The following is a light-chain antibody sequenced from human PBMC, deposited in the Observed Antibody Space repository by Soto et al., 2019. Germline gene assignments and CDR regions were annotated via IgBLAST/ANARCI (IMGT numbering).Light chain of an antibody. CDR1: QSVSSSN. CDR3: QQYNNWHPLT. J-gene: IGKJ4*01. CDR2: GAS. V-gene: IGKV3-15*01. Sequence: EVMLTQSPGTLSLSPGERATLSCRASQSVSSSNLAWYQQKPGQAPRLLIYGASIRATGIPARFSGSGSGTEFTLTISSLQSKDFAVYYCQQYNNWHPLTFGGGTKVDIK.